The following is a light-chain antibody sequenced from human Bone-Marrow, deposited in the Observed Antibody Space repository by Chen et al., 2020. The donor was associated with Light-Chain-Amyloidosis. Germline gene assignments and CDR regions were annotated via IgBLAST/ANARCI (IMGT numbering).Light chain of an antibody. CDR1: DLPTKY. CDR3: QSADSSGTYEVI. Sequence: SYELTQPPSVSVSPGQTARITCSGDDLPTKYAYWYQQKPGTAPVLFRHRDTERPSGISERFSGSSTGTTATLTISGVQAEDEADYHCQSADSSGTYEVIFGGGTKLTVL. CDR2: RDT. J-gene: IGLJ2*01. V-gene: IGLV3-25*03.